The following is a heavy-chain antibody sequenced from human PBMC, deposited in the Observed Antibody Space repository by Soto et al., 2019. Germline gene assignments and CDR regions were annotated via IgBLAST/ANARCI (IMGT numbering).Heavy chain of an antibody. CDR2: INHSGST. D-gene: IGHD3-10*01. CDR1: GGSFSGYY. Sequence: SETLSLTCAVYGGSFSGYYWSWIRQPPGKGLEWIGEINHSGSTNYNPSLKSRVTISVDTSKNQFSLKLSSVTAADTAVYYCARGQGLWFGTHLPPGAYYYYMDVWGKGTTVTVSS. V-gene: IGHV4-34*01. CDR3: ARGQGLWFGTHLPPGAYYYYMDV. J-gene: IGHJ6*03.